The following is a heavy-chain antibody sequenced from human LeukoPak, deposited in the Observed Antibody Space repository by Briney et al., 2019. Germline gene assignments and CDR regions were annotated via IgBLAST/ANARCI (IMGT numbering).Heavy chain of an antibody. CDR1: GFTFSSYS. D-gene: IGHD3-9*01. V-gene: IGHV3-48*01. J-gene: IGHJ3*02. CDR2: ISSSSSTI. CDR3: ARDSGTYYDILTGPDAFDI. Sequence: PGGALRLSCAASGFTFSSYSMNWVRQAPGKGLEWVSYISSSSSTIYYADSVKGRFTISRDNAKNPLYLQMNSLRAEDTAVYYCARDSGTYYDILTGPDAFDIWGQGTMVTVSS.